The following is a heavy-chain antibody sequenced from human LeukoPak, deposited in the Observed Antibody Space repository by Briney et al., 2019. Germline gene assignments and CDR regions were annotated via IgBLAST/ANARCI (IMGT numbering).Heavy chain of an antibody. J-gene: IGHJ4*02. CDR2: IIPIFGTA. V-gene: IGHV1-69*05. CDR3: AIRGYSYGLTENAIDY. D-gene: IGHD5-18*01. Sequence: GASVKVSCKASGGTFSSYAISWVRQAPGHGLEWMGGIIPIFGTAHYAQKFQGRVTITTDESTSTAYMELSSLRSEDTAVYYCAIRGYSYGLTENAIDYWGQGTLVTVSS. CDR1: GGTFSSYA.